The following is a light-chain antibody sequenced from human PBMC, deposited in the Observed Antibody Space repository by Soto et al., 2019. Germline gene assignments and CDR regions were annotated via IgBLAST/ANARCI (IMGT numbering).Light chain of an antibody. Sequence: QSALTQPPSASGAPGQRVIISCSGSSSNIGSNYVYWFQQLPGTAPKLLMYNNNERPSGVPDRISASKSGTSASLAISGLRSEDDADYYCGAWDGRLSVYVFGTGTKVTV. CDR1: SSNIGSNY. CDR2: NNN. J-gene: IGLJ1*01. CDR3: GAWDGRLSVYV. V-gene: IGLV1-47*02.